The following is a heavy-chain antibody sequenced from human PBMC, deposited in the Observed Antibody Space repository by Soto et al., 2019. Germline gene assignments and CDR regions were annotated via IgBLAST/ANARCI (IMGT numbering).Heavy chain of an antibody. V-gene: IGHV4-59*01. CDR2: IYYSGRT. CDR1: GGSISSYY. Sequence: PSETLSLTCTVSGGSISSYYWSWIRQPPGKGLEWIGYIYYSGRTNYNPSLKSQVTITVDKSKNQFYLKLSSVTAADTAVYYCARDQGGGYCSSTSCHDAFVIWGQGTMVTVSS. CDR3: ARDQGGGYCSSTSCHDAFVI. J-gene: IGHJ3*02. D-gene: IGHD2-2*01.